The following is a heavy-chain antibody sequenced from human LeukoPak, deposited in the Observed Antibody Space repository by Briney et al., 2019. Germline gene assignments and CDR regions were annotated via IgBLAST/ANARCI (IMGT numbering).Heavy chain of an antibody. CDR3: TKVMAYESSDYYWTTIDY. CDR2: ISGSGGKT. J-gene: IGHJ4*02. CDR1: GFTFDKFG. Sequence: SGGSLRLSCAASGFTFDKFGMNWVRQAPGKGLEWVSGISGSGGKTYYADSVKGRFTISRDNSKNTLYLQMRSLRVEDTAVYYCTKVMAYESSDYYWTTIDYWGQGTLVTVSS. V-gene: IGHV3-23*01. D-gene: IGHD3-22*01.